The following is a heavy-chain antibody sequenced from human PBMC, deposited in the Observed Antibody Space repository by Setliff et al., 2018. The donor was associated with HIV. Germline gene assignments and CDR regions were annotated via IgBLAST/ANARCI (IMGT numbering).Heavy chain of an antibody. CDR3: ARDAPTRSVREKGLDM. J-gene: IGHJ3*02. Sequence: ASVKVSCKASGFTFTDYSIHWVRQAPGQRLEWMGWINAGTGNIRHSQRFQDRLTMTGDTSATTAYMELSSLRSEDTAVYYCARDAPTRSVREKGLDMWGQGTLVTVS. V-gene: IGHV1-3*01. CDR1: GFTFTDYS. CDR2: INAGTGNI. D-gene: IGHD2-15*01.